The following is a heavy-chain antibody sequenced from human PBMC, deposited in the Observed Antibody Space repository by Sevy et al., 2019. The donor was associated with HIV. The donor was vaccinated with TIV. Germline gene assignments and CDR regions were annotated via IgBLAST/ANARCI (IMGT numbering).Heavy chain of an antibody. D-gene: IGHD3-16*02. J-gene: IGHJ6*02. CDR3: AREVSSYYDYIWGSHHYYYYGMDV. CDR1: GFTFSSYS. CDR2: ISSSSSYI. Sequence: GGSLRLSCAASGFTFSSYSMNWVRQAPGKGLEWVSSISSSSSYIYYADSVKGRFTISRDNAKNSLYLQMNSLRAEDTAVYYCAREVSSYYDYIWGSHHYYYYGMDVWGQWTTVTVSS. V-gene: IGHV3-21*01.